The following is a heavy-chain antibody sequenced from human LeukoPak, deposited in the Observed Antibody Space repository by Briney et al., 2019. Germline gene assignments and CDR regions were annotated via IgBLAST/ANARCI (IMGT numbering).Heavy chain of an antibody. CDR3: ARDHSGAAAGKYWFDP. Sequence: ASVKVSCKASGGTFSSYAISWVRQALGQGLEWMGGIIPIFGTANYAQKFQGRVTITADKSTSTAYMELSSLRSEDTAVYYCARDHSGAAAGKYWFDPWGQGTLVTVSS. V-gene: IGHV1-69*06. CDR1: GGTFSSYA. CDR2: IIPIFGTA. J-gene: IGHJ5*02. D-gene: IGHD6-13*01.